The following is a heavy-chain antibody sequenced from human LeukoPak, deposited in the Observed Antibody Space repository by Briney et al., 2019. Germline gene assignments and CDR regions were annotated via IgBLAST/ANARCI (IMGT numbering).Heavy chain of an antibody. D-gene: IGHD5-18*01. CDR3: ARADAWIQLWSEPPAFDI. CDR2: ISYDGSNK. CDR1: GFTFSSYA. V-gene: IGHV3-30-3*01. J-gene: IGHJ3*02. Sequence: GGSLRLSCAAPGFTFSSYAMHWVRQAPGKGLEGVAVISYDGSNKYYADSVKGRFTISRDNSKNTLYPQMNSLRAEDTAVYYCARADAWIQLWSEPPAFDIWGQGTMVTVSS.